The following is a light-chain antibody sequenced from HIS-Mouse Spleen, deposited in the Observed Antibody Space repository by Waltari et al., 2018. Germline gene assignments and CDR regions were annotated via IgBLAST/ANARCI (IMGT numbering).Light chain of an antibody. Sequence: SSELTQPPSVSVSPGQPARTTCPGDALPQKYAYSYQQKSGQAPVLVVYEDSKRPPGIPERFSGSSSGTMATLTISGAQVEDEADYYCYSTDSSGNHRVFGGGTKLTVL. CDR3: YSTDSSGNHRV. J-gene: IGLJ2*01. CDR2: EDS. CDR1: ALPQKY. V-gene: IGLV3-10*01.